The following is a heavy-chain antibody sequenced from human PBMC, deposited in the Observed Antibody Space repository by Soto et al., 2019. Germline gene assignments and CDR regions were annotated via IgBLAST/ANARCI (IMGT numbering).Heavy chain of an antibody. D-gene: IGHD1-26*01. J-gene: IGHJ4*02. CDR2: ISWNSGSI. V-gene: IGHV3-9*01. CDR3: AKGRGGSHGRYYFDQ. Sequence: EVQLVESGGGLVQPGRSLRLSCAASGFTFDDYAMHWVRQAPGKGLEWVSGISWNSGSIGYADSVKGRFTISRDNAKNSLYLQMNSLRAEDTALYYCAKGRGGSHGRYYFDQWGQGTLVTASS. CDR1: GFTFDDYA.